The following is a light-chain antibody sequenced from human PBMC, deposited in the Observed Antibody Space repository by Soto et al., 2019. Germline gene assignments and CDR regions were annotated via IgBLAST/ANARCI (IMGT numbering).Light chain of an antibody. Sequence: QSVLTQPPSASGTPGQRVTISCSGSSSNIGSNTVNWYQQLPGTAPKLLIYSNNQRPSGVPDRLSGSKSGTSASLAISGLQSEDEADYYCAAWDDSLNGLLFGGGTKLTVL. J-gene: IGLJ2*01. CDR1: SSNIGSNT. CDR2: SNN. CDR3: AAWDDSLNGLL. V-gene: IGLV1-44*01.